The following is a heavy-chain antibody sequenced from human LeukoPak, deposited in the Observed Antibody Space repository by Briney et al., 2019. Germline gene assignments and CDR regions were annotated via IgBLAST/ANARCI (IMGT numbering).Heavy chain of an antibody. V-gene: IGHV3-23*01. CDR3: ASGRDGYNCFDY. D-gene: IGHD5-24*01. J-gene: IGHJ4*02. Sequence: PGGSLRLSCAASGFTFSSYGMSWVRQAPGKGLEWVSAISGSGGSTYYADSVKGRFTISRDNSKNTLYLQMNSLRAEDTAVYYCASGRDGYNCFDYWGQGTLVTVSS. CDR1: GFTFSSYG. CDR2: ISGSGGST.